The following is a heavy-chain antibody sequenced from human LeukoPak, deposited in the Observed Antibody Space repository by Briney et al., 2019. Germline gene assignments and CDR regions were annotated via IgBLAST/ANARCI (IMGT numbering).Heavy chain of an antibody. CDR2: ISSSSSYI. D-gene: IGHD2-2*01. J-gene: IGHJ4*02. CDR3: ARAPGYCSSTSCYGPVDY. V-gene: IGHV3-21*01. CDR1: GFTFSSYS. Sequence: GGSLRLSCAASGFTFSSYSMNWVRQAPGKGLEWVSSISSSSSYICYADSVKGRFTISRDNAKNSLYLQMNSLRAEDTAVYYCARAPGYCSSTSCYGPVDYWGQGTLVTVSS.